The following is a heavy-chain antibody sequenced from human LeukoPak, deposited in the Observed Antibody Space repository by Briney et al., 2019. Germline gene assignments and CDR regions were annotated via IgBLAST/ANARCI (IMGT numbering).Heavy chain of an antibody. CDR2: MNSDGTTT. J-gene: IGHJ2*01. D-gene: IGHD3-10*01. CDR3: ATHFGSGTWAYFGL. V-gene: IGHV3-74*01. CDR1: GFTFSSYW. Sequence: GGSLRLSCAASGFTFSSYWMHWVRQAPGKGLVWISRMNSDGTTTRYADSVKGRFTISRDTAKNTLYLQMNSLRVEDTAVYYCATHFGSGTWAYFGLWGRGTLVTVSS.